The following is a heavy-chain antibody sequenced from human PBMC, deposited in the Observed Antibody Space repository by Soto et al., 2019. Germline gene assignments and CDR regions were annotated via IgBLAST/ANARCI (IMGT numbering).Heavy chain of an antibody. CDR2: IYYGGST. J-gene: IGHJ4*01. D-gene: IGHD1-1*01. CDR3: ARRSHTNWPAY. V-gene: IGHV4-39*01. CDR1: EGGDAFSSNNHD. Sequence: SETPSLTCTVSEGGDAFSSNNHDWVWIRQPPGKGLEWIGSIYYGGSTYYNPSLMSRVTISADTSKNQFSLKVNSVTVADTAVYYCARRSHTNWPAYWGHGTQVTVS.